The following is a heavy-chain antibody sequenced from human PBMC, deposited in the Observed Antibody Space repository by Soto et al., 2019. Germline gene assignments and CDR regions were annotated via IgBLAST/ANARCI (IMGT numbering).Heavy chain of an antibody. J-gene: IGHJ1*01. CDR2: IIPIFGTA. CDR1: GGTFSSYA. Sequence: ASVKVSCKASGGTFSSYAISWVRQAPGQGLEWMGGIIPIFGTANYAQKFQGRVTITADESTSTAYTELSSLGSEDTAVYYCATHSSGYYRHWGQGTLVTVSS. CDR3: ATHSSGYYRH. V-gene: IGHV1-69*13. D-gene: IGHD3-22*01.